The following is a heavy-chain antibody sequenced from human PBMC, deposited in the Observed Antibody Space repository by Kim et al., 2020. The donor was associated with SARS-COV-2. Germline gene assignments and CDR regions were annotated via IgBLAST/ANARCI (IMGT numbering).Heavy chain of an antibody. Sequence: ADSVQGRFTISRDNAKNSLYLQMDSLRDEDTAVYYCARPVGGAAAAFVDVWGQGTTVTVSS. CDR3: ARPVGGAAAAFVDV. D-gene: IGHD6-13*01. J-gene: IGHJ6*02. V-gene: IGHV3-48*02.